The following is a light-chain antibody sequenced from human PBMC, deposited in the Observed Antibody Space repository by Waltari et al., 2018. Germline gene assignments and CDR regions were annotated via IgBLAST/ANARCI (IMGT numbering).Light chain of an antibody. Sequence: SYVLTQPPPASVAPGQTARITCGENDVGSKSVNWYQQKPGQAPVLVVFDDSARPPGIPERFSGSNSGNTATLTISRVEAGDEADYYCQVWDSVSDHVFFGGGTKLTVL. CDR3: QVWDSVSDHVF. CDR1: DVGSKS. V-gene: IGLV3-21*02. J-gene: IGLJ2*01. CDR2: DDS.